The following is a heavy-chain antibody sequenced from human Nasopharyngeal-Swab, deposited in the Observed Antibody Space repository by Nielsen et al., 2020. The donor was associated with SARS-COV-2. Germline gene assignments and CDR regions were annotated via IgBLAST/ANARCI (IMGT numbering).Heavy chain of an antibody. CDR1: GGSISSSNW. Sequence: SLRLSCAVSGGSISSSNWWSWVRQPPGKGLEWIGEIYHSGSTNYNPSLKSRVTISVDKSKNQFSLKLSSVTAADTAVYYCARRGSTAGAGAFDIWGQGTMVTVSS. J-gene: IGHJ3*02. D-gene: IGHD6-13*01. CDR3: ARRGSTAGAGAFDI. CDR2: IYHSGST. V-gene: IGHV4-4*02.